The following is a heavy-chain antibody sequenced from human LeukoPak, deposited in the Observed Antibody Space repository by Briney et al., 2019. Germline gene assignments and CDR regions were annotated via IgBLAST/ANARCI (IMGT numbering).Heavy chain of an antibody. D-gene: IGHD4-11*01. Sequence: SQTLSLTCTVSGGSISSGGYYWSWIRQPPGKGLEWIGYIYHSGSTYYNPSLKSRVTISVDRSKNQFSLKLSSVTAADTAVYYCASGNYDDAFDIWGQGTMVTVSS. CDR2: IYHSGST. CDR1: GGSISSGGYY. V-gene: IGHV4-30-2*01. J-gene: IGHJ3*02. CDR3: ASGNYDDAFDI.